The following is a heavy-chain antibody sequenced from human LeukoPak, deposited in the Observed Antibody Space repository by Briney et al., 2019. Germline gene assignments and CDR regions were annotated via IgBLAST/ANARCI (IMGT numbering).Heavy chain of an antibody. D-gene: IGHD1-26*01. CDR3: ARDRLAGATILGH. CDR2: IRYDGSNK. J-gene: IGHJ4*02. CDR1: GFTFSSYG. V-gene: IGHV3-30*02. Sequence: AGGSLRLSCAASGFTFSSYGMHWVLQAPGKGLEWVAFIRYDGSNKYYADSVKGRFTISRDNSKNTLYLQMNSLRAEDTAVYYCARDRLAGATILGHWGQGTLVTVSS.